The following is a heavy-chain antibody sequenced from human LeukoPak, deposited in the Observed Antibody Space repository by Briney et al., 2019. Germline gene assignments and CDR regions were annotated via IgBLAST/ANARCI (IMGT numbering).Heavy chain of an antibody. V-gene: IGHV3-33*01. CDR1: GFTFSSYG. CDR3: AREGYSSSWVPVYYYYYGMDV. J-gene: IGHJ6*02. CDR2: IWYDGSNK. D-gene: IGHD6-13*01. Sequence: GGSLRLSCAASGFTFSSYGMHWVRQAPGKGLEWVAVIWYDGSNKYYADSVKGRFTISRDNSKNTLYLQMNSLRAEDTAVYYCAREGYSSSWVPVYYYYYGMDVWGQGTTVIVSS.